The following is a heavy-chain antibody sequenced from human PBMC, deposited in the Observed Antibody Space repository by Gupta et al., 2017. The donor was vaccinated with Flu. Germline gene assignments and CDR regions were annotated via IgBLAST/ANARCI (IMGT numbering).Heavy chain of an antibody. CDR3: ARQSDDYMGDYYFDY. D-gene: IGHD4-4*01. CDR2: IYYSGST. CDR1: GGSVGRTASY. Sequence: QVQLKESGPGLGKLSQTLSLPCLVHGGSVGRTASYWRGARQRPGRGLEWIGYIYYSGSTSYNPSLKSRLTMSVYTSKNQFSLKLSSVSAADTALYYCARQSDDYMGDYYFDYWGQGTLVTVSS. J-gene: IGHJ4*02. V-gene: IGHV4-31*02.